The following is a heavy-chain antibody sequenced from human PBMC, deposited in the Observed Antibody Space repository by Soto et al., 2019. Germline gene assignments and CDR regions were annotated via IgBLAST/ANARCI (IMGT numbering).Heavy chain of an antibody. Sequence: PSETLSLTCAVSGGSISSSNWRSWVRQPPGKGMEWIGEIYHSGSTNYNPSLKSRVTISVDKSKNQFSLKLSSVTAADTAVYYCARGTPLDYYDSSGYYYESLWYFDYWGQGTLVTVSS. CDR2: IYHSGST. CDR1: GGSISSSNW. V-gene: IGHV4-4*02. D-gene: IGHD3-22*01. J-gene: IGHJ4*02. CDR3: ARGTPLDYYDSSGYYYESLWYFDY.